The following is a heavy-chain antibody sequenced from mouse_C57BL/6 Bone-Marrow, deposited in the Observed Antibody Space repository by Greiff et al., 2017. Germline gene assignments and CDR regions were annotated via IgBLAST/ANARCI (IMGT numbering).Heavy chain of an antibody. J-gene: IGHJ4*01. V-gene: IGHV2-6-1*01. Sequence: VQLQQSGPGLVAPSQSLSITCTVSGFSLTSSGVHWVRQPPGKGLEWLVVIWSDGSTTYNSALKSRLSISKDNSKSQVFLKMNSLQTDDTAMYYCARHKGGNYGSSFYAMDYWGQGTSVTVSS. CDR1: GFSLTSSG. D-gene: IGHD1-1*01. CDR3: ARHKGGNYGSSFYAMDY. CDR2: IWSDGST.